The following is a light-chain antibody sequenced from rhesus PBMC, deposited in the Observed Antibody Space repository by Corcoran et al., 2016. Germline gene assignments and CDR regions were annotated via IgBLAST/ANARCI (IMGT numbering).Light chain of an antibody. CDR3: QHSYDTPFT. V-gene: IGKV1-74*01. CDR2: AAS. J-gene: IGKJ3*01. CDR1: ENVNNY. Sequence: DIQMTQSPSSLSASVGDRVTITCRASENVNNYLHWYQQKPGKAPKLLIYAASTLQRGVPSRFSGSGSGTNDTFTISSLQPEDVATYYCQHSYDTPFTFGPGTKLDIK.